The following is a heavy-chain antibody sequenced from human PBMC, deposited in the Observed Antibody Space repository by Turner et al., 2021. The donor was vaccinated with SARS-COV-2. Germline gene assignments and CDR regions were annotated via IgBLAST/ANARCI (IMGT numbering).Heavy chain of an antibody. J-gene: IGHJ4*02. V-gene: IGHV1-2*02. CDR3: ARVSSLSYYFDY. D-gene: IGHD6-6*01. CDR1: GYTFTGNY. CDR2: ISPNSGGT. Sequence: QVQLVQSGAEVNKPGASVKCSSKASGYTFTGNYVHWVRQAPGQGLEWVGWISPNSGGTNYAQKVQSRVTMTRDTSISTAYMDMSRLRSDDTVVYYCARVSSLSYYFDYWGQGTLVTVSS.